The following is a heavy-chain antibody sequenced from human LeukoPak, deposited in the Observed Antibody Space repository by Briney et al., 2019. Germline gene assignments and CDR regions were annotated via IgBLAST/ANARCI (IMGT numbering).Heavy chain of an antibody. CDR2: TNPNSGGT. D-gene: IGHD1-26*01. J-gene: IGHJ4*02. CDR1: GYTFTSYG. V-gene: IGHV1-2*06. CDR3: ARVRRYSGSYYIDY. Sequence: ASVKVSCKASGYTFTSYGISWVRQAPGQGLEWMGRTNPNSGGTNYAQKFQGRVTMTRDTSISTAYMELSRLRSDDTAVYYCARVRRYSGSYYIDYWGQGTLVTVSS.